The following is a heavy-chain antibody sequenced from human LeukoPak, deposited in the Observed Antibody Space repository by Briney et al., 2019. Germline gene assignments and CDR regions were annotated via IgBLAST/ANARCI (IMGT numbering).Heavy chain of an antibody. V-gene: IGHV1-2*02. CDR1: GYTFNGYY. J-gene: IGHJ4*02. Sequence: ASVKLSCKASGYTFNGYYKHWVRQAPGQGLEWMGWINPNSGGTNYAQKFQDRVTVSRNTDISTAYIELNSLRSDNTAVYYGARLGGGATKDDRLDYWGQGTLVTVSS. CDR2: INPNSGGT. CDR3: ARLGGGATKDDRLDY. D-gene: IGHD3-16*01.